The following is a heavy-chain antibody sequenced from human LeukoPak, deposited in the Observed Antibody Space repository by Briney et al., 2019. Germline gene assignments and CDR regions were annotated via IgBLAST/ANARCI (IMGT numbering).Heavy chain of an antibody. CDR2: INSDGSST. Sequence: PGGSLRLSCAASGFTFSSYWMHWVRQAPGKGLVWVSRINSDGSSTSYADSVKGRFTISRDNAKNTLYLQMNSLRAEDMALYYCAKDMGLYYDSSGAFDYWGQGTLVTVSS. J-gene: IGHJ4*02. V-gene: IGHV3-74*01. CDR1: GFTFSSYW. CDR3: AKDMGLYYDSSGAFDY. D-gene: IGHD3-22*01.